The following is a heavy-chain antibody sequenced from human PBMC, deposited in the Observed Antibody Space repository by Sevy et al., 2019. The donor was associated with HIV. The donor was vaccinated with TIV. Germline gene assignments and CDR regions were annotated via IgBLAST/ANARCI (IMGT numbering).Heavy chain of an antibody. CDR1: GYTFTNYA. CDR2: INAGNGKT. J-gene: IGHJ4*02. V-gene: IGHV1-3*01. D-gene: IGHD3-22*01. Sequence: ASVKVSCKASGYTFTNYAMHWVRQAPGQRLEWMGWINAGNGKTKYSQKFQGRVTITRETSAGTAYMELSSLRSEDTAVYYCARGGGYSGGDYFDYWGQGTLVTVSS. CDR3: ARGGGYSGGDYFDY.